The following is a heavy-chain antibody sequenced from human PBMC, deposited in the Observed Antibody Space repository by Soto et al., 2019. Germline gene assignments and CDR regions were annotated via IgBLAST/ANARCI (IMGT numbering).Heavy chain of an antibody. Sequence: GGSLRLSCAASGFTVSSNYMSWVRQAPGKGLEWVSVIYSGGSTYYADSVKGRFTISRDNSKNTLYLQMNSLRAEDTAVYYCARDHSSSWEDAFDIWGQGTMVTVSS. V-gene: IGHV3-53*01. J-gene: IGHJ3*02. D-gene: IGHD6-13*01. CDR2: IYSGGST. CDR1: GFTVSSNY. CDR3: ARDHSSSWEDAFDI.